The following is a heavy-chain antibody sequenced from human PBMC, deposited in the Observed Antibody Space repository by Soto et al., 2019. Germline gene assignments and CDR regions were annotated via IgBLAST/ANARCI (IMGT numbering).Heavy chain of an antibody. J-gene: IGHJ4*02. Sequence: PSETLSLTCTVSGGSISSGDYYWSWIRHPPGKGLEWIGYIYYSGSTYYNPSLKSRVTISVDTSKNQFSLKLSSVTAADTAVYYCARGRLRYFDWLLSWGQGTLVTVSS. V-gene: IGHV4-30-4*01. CDR3: ARGRLRYFDWLLS. CDR1: GGSISSGDYY. CDR2: IYYSGST. D-gene: IGHD3-9*01.